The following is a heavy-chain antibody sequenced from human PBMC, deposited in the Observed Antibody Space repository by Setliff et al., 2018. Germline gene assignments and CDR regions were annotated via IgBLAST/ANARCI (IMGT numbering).Heavy chain of an antibody. CDR2: INSDGSGT. V-gene: IGHV3-74*01. D-gene: IGHD2-15*01. J-gene: IGHJ4*02. CDR1: GFTFNTYW. CDR3: ARTCSGSGCYAGLES. Sequence: LRLSCAASGFTFNTYWMHWVRQAPGKGLVWFSHINSDGSGTSYADSVKGRFTISRDNSKNTLYLEMNSLRAEDTAVYYCARTCSGSGCYAGLESWGQGTPVTVSS.